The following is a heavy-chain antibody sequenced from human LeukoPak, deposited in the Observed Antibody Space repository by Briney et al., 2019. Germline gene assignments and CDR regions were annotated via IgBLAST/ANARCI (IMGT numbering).Heavy chain of an antibody. D-gene: IGHD5-12*01. Sequence: SETLSLTCTVSGGSISSYYWSWIRQPAGKGLEWIGRIYTSGSTNYNPSLKSRVTISVDTSKNQFSLKLSSVTAADTAVYYCARATISGYESSPFDYWGQGTLVTVSS. CDR3: ARATISGYESSPFDY. V-gene: IGHV4-4*07. CDR1: GGSISSYY. J-gene: IGHJ4*02. CDR2: IYTSGST.